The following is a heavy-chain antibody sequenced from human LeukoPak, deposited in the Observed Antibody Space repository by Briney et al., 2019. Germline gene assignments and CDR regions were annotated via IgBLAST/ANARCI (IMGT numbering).Heavy chain of an antibody. V-gene: IGHV3-23*01. D-gene: IGHD2-15*01. J-gene: IGHJ4*02. CDR3: AKRVVVAATTYYFDY. CDR2: ISVSGGST. CDR1: GFTFSSYA. Sequence: QPRGSLRLSFAASGFTFSSYAMSWVPQAPEKGLEWVSAISVSGGSTYYADSVRGRFTISTDNTKNTLYLQMNSLRVEDTGIYDCAKRVVVAATTYYFDYWGQGTLVTVSS.